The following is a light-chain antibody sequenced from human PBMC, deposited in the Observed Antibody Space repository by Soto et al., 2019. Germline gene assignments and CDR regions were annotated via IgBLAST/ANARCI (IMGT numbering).Light chain of an antibody. CDR2: DAS. Sequence: DIQLTQSPSSLSASVGDRVTIICRASQSVSTRLAWYQQKPGKAPKVLIYDASSLESGVPSRFSGSGSGTEFTLTISSLQPDDFATYYCQQYNSYSITFGQGTRLEIK. J-gene: IGKJ5*01. V-gene: IGKV1-5*02. CDR1: QSVSTR. CDR3: QQYNSYSIT.